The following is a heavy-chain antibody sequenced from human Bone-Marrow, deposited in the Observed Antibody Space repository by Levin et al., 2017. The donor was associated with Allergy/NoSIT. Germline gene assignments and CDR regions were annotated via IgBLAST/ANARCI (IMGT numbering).Heavy chain of an antibody. Sequence: SQTLSLTCSVSGGSISNTFYYWGWIRQSPGKGLEWIGSINYSGVTYYNPSLESRVTISIDTSKNQFSLKLSSVTAADTALYHCARPPGELRVGAAFDIWGQGTLVTVSS. CDR1: GGSISNTFYY. CDR3: ARPPGELRVGAAFDI. V-gene: IGHV4-39*01. D-gene: IGHD3-10*01. CDR2: INYSGVT. J-gene: IGHJ3*02.